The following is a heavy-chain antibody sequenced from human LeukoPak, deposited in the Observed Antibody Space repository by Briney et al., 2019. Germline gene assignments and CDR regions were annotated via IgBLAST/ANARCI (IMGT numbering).Heavy chain of an antibody. CDR3: ARYVVYGSGKYYFDY. J-gene: IGHJ4*02. V-gene: IGHV4-39*01. Sequence: RWGSLRLSCTVSGGSISSSDYYWSWIRQPPGKELEWIASINYRGSTYYNPSLKSRVTISVDTSKNQFSLRLSSVTAADTAVYFCARYVVYGSGKYYFDYWGQGSLVTVSS. D-gene: IGHD3-10*01. CDR1: GGSISSSDYY. CDR2: INYRGST.